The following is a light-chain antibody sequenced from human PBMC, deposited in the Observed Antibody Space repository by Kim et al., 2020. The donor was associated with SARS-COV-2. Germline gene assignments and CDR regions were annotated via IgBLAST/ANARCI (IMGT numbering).Light chain of an antibody. Sequence: LAPGERAPLSCRASQSVGSYLAWYQQTPGQAPRLLIYDASNRATGIPARFSGSGSGTDFILTISSLEPEDFAVYYCHQRSNWPLTFGGGTKVDIK. CDR3: HQRSNWPLT. CDR2: DAS. V-gene: IGKV3-11*01. CDR1: QSVGSY. J-gene: IGKJ4*01.